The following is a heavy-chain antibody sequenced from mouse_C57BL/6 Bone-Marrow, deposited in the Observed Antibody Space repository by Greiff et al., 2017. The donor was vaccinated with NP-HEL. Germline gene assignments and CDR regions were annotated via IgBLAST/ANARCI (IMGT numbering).Heavy chain of an antibody. CDR1: GFTFSSYA. D-gene: IGHD2-1*01. V-gene: IGHV5-4*01. Sequence: EVHLVESGGGLVKPGGSLKLSCAASGFTFSSYAMSWVRQTPEKRLAWGGAISGLCSYTYYPDNVKGRFTISRDNAKNNLYLQMSHLKSEDTAMYYCARFLYGNFPDYWGQGTTLTVSS. CDR2: ISGLCSYT. J-gene: IGHJ2*01. CDR3: ARFLYGNFPDY.